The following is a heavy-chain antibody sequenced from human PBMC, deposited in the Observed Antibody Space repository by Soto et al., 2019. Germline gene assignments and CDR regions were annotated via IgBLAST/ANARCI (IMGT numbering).Heavy chain of an antibody. CDR1: GFTFSGFD. Sequence: LRLSCEASGFTFSGFDMHWVRQPTGKGLEWVSSIGTAGDTYYAVSVKGRFTISRDNAKNSLSLQMNSLRAGDMAVYFCAKSQEIGTHFFDSWGQGTQVTVSS. V-gene: IGHV3-13*01. CDR3: AKSQEIGTHFFDS. CDR2: IGTAGDT. D-gene: IGHD6-13*01. J-gene: IGHJ4*02.